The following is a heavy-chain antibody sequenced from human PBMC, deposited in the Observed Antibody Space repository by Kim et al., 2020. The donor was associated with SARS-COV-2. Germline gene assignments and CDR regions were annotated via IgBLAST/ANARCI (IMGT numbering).Heavy chain of an antibody. D-gene: IGHD3-16*02. CDR3: VRGPTGDYRQYAYYYYGMDV. V-gene: IGHV4-34*01. J-gene: IGHJ6*02. CDR1: GGSFSGYF. CDR2: IHHNGKS. Sequence: SETLSLTCAVYGGSFSGYFWNWIRQTPDKRLEWIGEIHHNGKSNFNPPLKSRVSISVDTSKNQFSLRLTSLTVADSAVYYCVRGPTGDYRQYAYYYYGMDVWGRGTKVTVSS.